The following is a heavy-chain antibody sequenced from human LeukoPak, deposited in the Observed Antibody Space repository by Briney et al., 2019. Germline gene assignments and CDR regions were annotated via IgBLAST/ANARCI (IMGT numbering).Heavy chain of an antibody. CDR1: GFIFSNAW. J-gene: IGHJ4*02. D-gene: IGHD3-22*01. CDR3: ARTFHYYDSSGAFDY. V-gene: IGHV3-30*02. Sequence: GGSLRLSCAASGFIFSNAWMSWVRQAPGKGLEWVAFIRYDGSNKYYADSVKGRFTISRDNSKNTLYLQMNSLRAEDTAVYYCARTFHYYDSSGAFDYWGQGTLVTVSS. CDR2: IRYDGSNK.